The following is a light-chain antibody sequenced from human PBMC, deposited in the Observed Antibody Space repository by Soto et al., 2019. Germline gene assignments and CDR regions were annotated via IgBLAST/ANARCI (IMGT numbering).Light chain of an antibody. CDR2: GAS. CDR1: ESVYNN. CDR3: QQYNNWPPVT. Sequence: EIVVTQSPATLSVSPGERATLSCRASESVYNNLAWYQQKPGQAPRLLIYGASTRATGIPARFSGSGSGTEFTLTISSLQSEDFAVYFCQQYNNWPPVTFGPGTKVDIK. V-gene: IGKV3-15*01. J-gene: IGKJ3*01.